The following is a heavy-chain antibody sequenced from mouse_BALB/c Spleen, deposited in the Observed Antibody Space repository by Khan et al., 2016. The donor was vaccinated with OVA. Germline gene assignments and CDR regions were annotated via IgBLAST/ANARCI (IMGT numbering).Heavy chain of an antibody. CDR3: SRSGYGTFDY. Sequence: QVQLQQSGAELVKPGASVRLSCKASGYTFTNYYLYWVKQRPGHGLEWIGDINPSNGGTNFNEKFKNKVTLTVDKSSSTAYMQLSSLTSEDSAVYYCSRSGYGTFDYWGQGTLVTVSA. V-gene: IGHV1S81*02. J-gene: IGHJ3*01. CDR1: GYTFTNYY. D-gene: IGHD2-1*01. CDR2: INPSNGGT.